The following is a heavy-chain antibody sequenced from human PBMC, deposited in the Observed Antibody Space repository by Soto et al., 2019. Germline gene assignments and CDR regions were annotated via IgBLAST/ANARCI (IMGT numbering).Heavy chain of an antibody. V-gene: IGHV1-18*01. D-gene: IGHD2-21*02. CDR1: GYTFTSYG. CDR2: ISAYNGNT. J-gene: IGHJ5*02. CDR3: ARGEKHIVVVTATPEGTFDP. Sequence: QVQLVQSGAEVKKPGASVMVSCKASGYTFTSYGISWVRQAPGQGLEWMGWISAYNGNTNYAQKLQGRVTMTTDTSTSTAYMDLRSLRSDDTAVYYCARGEKHIVVVTATPEGTFDPWGQGTLVTVSS.